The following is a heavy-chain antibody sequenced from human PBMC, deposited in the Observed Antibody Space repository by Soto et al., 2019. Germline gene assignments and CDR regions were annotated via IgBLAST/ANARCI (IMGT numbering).Heavy chain of an antibody. CDR3: AGRGVGAGLGT. D-gene: IGHD3-10*01. CDR2: HNGYNGQT. CDR1: QNTLNTHL. J-gene: IGHJ5*02. Sequence: ASDKVSYKPSQNTLNTHLVHRVRQVHGQGLEWMGWHNGYNGQTEYSQKFQGRVTITRDTSAKTAFLELRRLTSEDAAVYYCAGRGVGAGLGTWGQGTLVTVSS. V-gene: IGHV1-3*01.